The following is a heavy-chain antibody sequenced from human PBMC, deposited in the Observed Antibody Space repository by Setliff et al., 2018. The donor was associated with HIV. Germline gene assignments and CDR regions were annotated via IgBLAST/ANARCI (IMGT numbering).Heavy chain of an antibody. D-gene: IGHD3-9*01. CDR2: ISWNSGSI. V-gene: IGHV3-9*01. CDR1: GFTFDDYA. J-gene: IGHJ4*02. Sequence: PGGSLRLSCAASGFTFDDYAMHWVRQAPGKGLEWVSGISWNSGSIGYADSVKCRFTISRDNAKNSLYLQMNSLRAEDTAVYYCAREGLRYFDWLLDYWGQGTLVTVSS. CDR3: AREGLRYFDWLLDY.